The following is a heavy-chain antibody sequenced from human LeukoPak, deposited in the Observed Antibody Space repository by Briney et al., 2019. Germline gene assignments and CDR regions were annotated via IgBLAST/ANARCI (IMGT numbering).Heavy chain of an antibody. V-gene: IGHV4-39*07. D-gene: IGHD3-22*01. CDR1: GGSISSSSYY. CDR2: IYYSGST. J-gene: IGHJ4*02. Sequence: SETLSLTCTVSGGSISSSSYYWGWIRQPPGKGLEWIGSIYYSGSTYYNSSLKSRVTISVDTSKNQFSLKLSPVTAADTAVYYCARADSSGFHFDYWGQGTLVTVSS. CDR3: ARADSSGFHFDY.